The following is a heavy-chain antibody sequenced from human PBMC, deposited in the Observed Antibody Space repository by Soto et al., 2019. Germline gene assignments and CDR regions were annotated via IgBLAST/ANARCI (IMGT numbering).Heavy chain of an antibody. CDR2: ISGSTGNT. D-gene: IGHD2-15*01. Sequence: GGSLRLSCTASGFTFSSFAMRWVRQAPGKGLEWVSAISGSTGNTYYADSVKGRFTVSRDYSKNTLYLQMTSLGPEDTAVYYCARLSGGSTYYMDVWGKGTTVTVSS. J-gene: IGHJ6*03. CDR3: ARLSGGSTYYMDV. CDR1: GFTFSSFA. V-gene: IGHV3-23*01.